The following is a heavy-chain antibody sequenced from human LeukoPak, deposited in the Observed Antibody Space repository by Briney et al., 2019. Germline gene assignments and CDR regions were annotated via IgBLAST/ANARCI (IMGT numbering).Heavy chain of an antibody. CDR2: IYYSGST. D-gene: IGHD3-9*01. CDR1: GGSISSYY. V-gene: IGHV4-59*01. Sequence: PSETLSLTCTVSGGSISSYYWSWIRQPPGKGLEWIGYIYYSGSTNYNPSLKSRVTISVDTSKNQFSLKLSSVTAADTAVYYCARLTGYSSESCFAPGGQGTRVTVSS. J-gene: IGHJ5*02. CDR3: ARLTGYSSESCFAP.